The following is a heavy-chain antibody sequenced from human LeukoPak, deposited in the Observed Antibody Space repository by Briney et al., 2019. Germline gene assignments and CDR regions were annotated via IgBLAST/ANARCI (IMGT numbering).Heavy chain of an antibody. D-gene: IGHD5-18*01. CDR2: ISYDGTYE. CDR1: GFTFSTYA. V-gene: IGHV3-30*04. J-gene: IGHJ6*02. Sequence: QSGRSLRLSCATSGFTFSTYAMHWVRQAPGRGLEWVAVISYDGTYEYHIDSVKGRFTISRDNSKNTLYLQMNSLRVEDTAVYYCARDDTAKVNDNSDVCDVWGQGTTVTVSS. CDR3: ARDDTAKVNDNSDVCDV.